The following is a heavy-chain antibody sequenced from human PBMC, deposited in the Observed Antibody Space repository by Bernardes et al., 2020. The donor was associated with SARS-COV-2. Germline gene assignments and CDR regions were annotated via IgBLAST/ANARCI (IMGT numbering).Heavy chain of an antibody. D-gene: IGHD1-26*01. J-gene: IGHJ3*02. CDR1: GGSISGYY. CDR3: ARGGNYDAFDI. V-gene: IGHV4-59*01. CDR2: IYDSGHT. Sequence: ETLSLTCTVSGGSISGYYWSWIRQPPGQGLEWIGFIYDSGHTRSNPSLESRVTTSVNTSNNQFSLSLSSVTAADTAVYFCARGGNYDAFDIWGQGTMVTVAS.